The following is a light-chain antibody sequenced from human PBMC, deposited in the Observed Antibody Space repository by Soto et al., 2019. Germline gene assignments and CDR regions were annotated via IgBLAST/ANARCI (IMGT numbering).Light chain of an antibody. CDR2: DAS. J-gene: IGKJ5*01. CDR3: QQRSNWPVT. V-gene: IGKV3-11*01. Sequence: EIVLTQSPATLSLSPGERATLSCRASQSVSSYLAWYQQKPGQAPRLLIYDASNRATGIPARFSGSGSGTDFTLTISSLEHEAFAVYYCQQRSNWPVTFGQGTRLEIK. CDR1: QSVSSY.